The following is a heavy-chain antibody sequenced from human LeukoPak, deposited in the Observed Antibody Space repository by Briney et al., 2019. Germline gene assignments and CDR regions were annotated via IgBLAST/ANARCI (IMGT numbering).Heavy chain of an antibody. CDR3: ARDAYYYDSSEPYIYYSYYYYMDV. CDR1: GFTFSAYW. J-gene: IGHJ6*03. Sequence: PGGSLRLSCAASGFTFSAYWMSWVRQAPGKGLEWVAHIKGDGSEKYSVDSVKGRFTISRDNAKSSLYLQMNSLRAEDTALYYCARDAYYYDSSEPYIYYSYYYYMDVWGKGTPVTVSS. D-gene: IGHD3-22*01. V-gene: IGHV3-7*01. CDR2: IKGDGSEK.